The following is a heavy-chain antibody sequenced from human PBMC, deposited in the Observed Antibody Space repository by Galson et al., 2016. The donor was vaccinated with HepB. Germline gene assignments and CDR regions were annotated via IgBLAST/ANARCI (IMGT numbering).Heavy chain of an antibody. CDR2: ISFDGKKK. V-gene: IGHV3-30*04. CDR3: VREGVNYYGFDF. D-gene: IGHD3-3*01. Sequence: SLRLSCAASGFTFRNYAMHWVRQSPGRGPEWVAVISFDGKKKYYAESVKGRFTISRDNSKNTLYLQMNSLRIEDTSLYQCVREGVNYYGFDFRGQGSLVTVSS. CDR1: GFTFRNYA. J-gene: IGHJ4*02.